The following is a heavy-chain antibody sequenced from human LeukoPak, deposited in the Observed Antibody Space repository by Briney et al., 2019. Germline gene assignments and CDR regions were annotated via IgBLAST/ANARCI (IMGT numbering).Heavy chain of an antibody. J-gene: IGHJ6*03. CDR3: ARDGYLWSGYYTYYYYYMDV. CDR2: INHSGST. Sequence: SETLSLTCAVYGGSFSGYYWSWIRQPPGKGLEWIGEINHSGSTNYNPSLKSRVTISVDTSKNQFSLKLSSVTAADTAVYYCARDGYLWSGYYTYYYYYMDVWGKGTTVTVSS. CDR1: GGSFSGYY. V-gene: IGHV4-34*01. D-gene: IGHD3-3*01.